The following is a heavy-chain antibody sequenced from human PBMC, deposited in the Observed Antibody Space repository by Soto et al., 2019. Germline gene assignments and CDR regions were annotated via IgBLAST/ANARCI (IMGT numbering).Heavy chain of an antibody. V-gene: IGHV3-13*01. CDR2: IGTAGDT. Sequence: EVQLVESGGGLVQPGGSLRLSCAASGFTFSSYDMHWVRQATGKGLEWVSAIGTAGDTYYPGSVKGRFTISRENAKNSLYLQMNSLRAEDTAVYYCARERGYSGHALPEYYYYGMDVWGQGTTVTVSS. CDR3: ARERGYSGHALPEYYYYGMDV. J-gene: IGHJ6*02. D-gene: IGHD5-12*01. CDR1: GFTFSSYD.